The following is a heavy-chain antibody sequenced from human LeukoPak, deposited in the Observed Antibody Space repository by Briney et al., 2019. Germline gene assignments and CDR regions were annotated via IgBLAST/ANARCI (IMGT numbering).Heavy chain of an antibody. CDR2: IYPSDADT. Sequence: GESLKISCKGSGYSFTTYWIHRVRQMPGKGLEWMGGIYPSDADTRYSPSFQGQVTISADKSITIVYLQWNSLKASDTAMYYCARRRPGDDAFDIWGQGTKVTVSS. D-gene: IGHD3-10*01. J-gene: IGHJ3*02. V-gene: IGHV5-51*01. CDR1: GYSFTTYW. CDR3: ARRRPGDDAFDI.